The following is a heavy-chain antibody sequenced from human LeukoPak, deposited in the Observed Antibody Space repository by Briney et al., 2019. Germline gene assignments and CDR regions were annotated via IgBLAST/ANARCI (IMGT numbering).Heavy chain of an antibody. J-gene: IGHJ4*02. CDR3: ARLWDSSSSLDY. V-gene: IGHV4-59*08. D-gene: IGHD6-6*01. Sequence: SETLSLTCTVSGGSISGYYWTWIRQPQGQGMGLEWIGYIYYSGGTNYNSSLKSRVTISIDTSKNQVSLKLSSVTAADTAVYYCARLWDSSSSLDYWGQGTLVTVSS. CDR2: IYYSGGT. CDR1: GGSISGYY.